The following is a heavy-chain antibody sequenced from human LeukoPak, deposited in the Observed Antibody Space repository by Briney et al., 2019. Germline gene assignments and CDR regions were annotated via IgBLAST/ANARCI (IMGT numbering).Heavy chain of an antibody. D-gene: IGHD3-22*01. V-gene: IGHV1-46*01. CDR3: ARLLRYDSSGDGLDY. J-gene: IGHJ4*02. CDR1: GYTFTSYY. Sequence: ASVKVSCKASGYTFTSYYMHWVRQAPGQGLEWMGIINPSGGSTSYAQKFQGRVTMTRDMSTSTVYMELSSLRSDDTAMYYCARLLRYDSSGDGLDYWGQGTLVTVSS. CDR2: INPSGGST.